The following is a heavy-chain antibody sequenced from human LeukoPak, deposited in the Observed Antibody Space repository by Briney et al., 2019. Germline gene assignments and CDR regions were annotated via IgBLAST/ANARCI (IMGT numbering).Heavy chain of an antibody. D-gene: IGHD2-15*01. CDR1: GGSINNYY. CDR2: IYTRGST. Sequence: SETLSLTCTVSGGSINNYYWSWIRQPAGKGLEWIGRIYTRGSTNYNPSLKSRVTMSVDTSKNQFSLKLSSVTAADTAVYYCARGRYCSADNCSGGDAFDIWGQGTMVSVSS. CDR3: ARGRYCSADNCSGGDAFDI. V-gene: IGHV4-4*07. J-gene: IGHJ3*02.